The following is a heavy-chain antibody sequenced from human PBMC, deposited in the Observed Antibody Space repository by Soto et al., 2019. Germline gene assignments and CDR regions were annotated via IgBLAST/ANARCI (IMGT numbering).Heavy chain of an antibody. CDR3: ARRTWGMDV. Sequence: QVQLQESGPGLVKPSGTLSLTCAVSSGSIGTTNWWSWVRQPPGKGLEWIGEIFHSGNTYYNPSLASRVTISVETSKNQFSLNLRSVTAADTAVYYCARRTWGMDVWGQGTTVTVSS. J-gene: IGHJ6*02. D-gene: IGHD2-8*01. V-gene: IGHV4-4*02. CDR2: IFHSGNT. CDR1: SGSIGTTNW.